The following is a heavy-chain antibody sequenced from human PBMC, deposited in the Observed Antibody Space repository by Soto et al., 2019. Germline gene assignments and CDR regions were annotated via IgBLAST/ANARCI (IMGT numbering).Heavy chain of an antibody. D-gene: IGHD3-16*02. Sequence: QVQLVQSGAEVKKPGASVKVSCKASGYTFTDYGITWVRQAPGQGLEWMGWINTHNGNTKYAQRLQGRVTMTTDTSTNTAYMELRSLRSDDTAVYSCAGERGNYRYFDYWGQGTLVTVSS. CDR1: GYTFTDYG. CDR2: INTHNGNT. CDR3: AGERGNYRYFDY. V-gene: IGHV1-18*01. J-gene: IGHJ4*02.